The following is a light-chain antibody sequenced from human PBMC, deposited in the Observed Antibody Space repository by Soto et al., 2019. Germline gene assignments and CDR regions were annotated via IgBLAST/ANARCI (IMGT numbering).Light chain of an antibody. J-gene: IGKJ5*01. Sequence: EIVLTQSPGTLSLSPGEGATLSCRASQSVSSSYLAWYQQKPGQAPSLLIYGASRRATGIPDRFSGSGSGTDFTLTISRLEPEDFAVYYCQQYDSSPITFGQGTRLEV. CDR3: QQYDSSPIT. V-gene: IGKV3-20*01. CDR2: GAS. CDR1: QSVSSSY.